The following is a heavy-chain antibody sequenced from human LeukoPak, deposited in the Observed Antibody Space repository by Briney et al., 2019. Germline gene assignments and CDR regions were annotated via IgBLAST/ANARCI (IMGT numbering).Heavy chain of an antibody. V-gene: IGHV3-48*04. CDR2: ISSSGSTI. Sequence: GGSLRPSCAASGFTFSSYAMSWVRHAPGKGLEWVSYISSSGSTIYYADSVKGRFTISRDNAKNSLYLQMNSLRAEDTAVYYCARELELRAFDIWGQGTMVTVSS. D-gene: IGHD1-7*01. J-gene: IGHJ3*02. CDR3: ARELELRAFDI. CDR1: GFTFSSYA.